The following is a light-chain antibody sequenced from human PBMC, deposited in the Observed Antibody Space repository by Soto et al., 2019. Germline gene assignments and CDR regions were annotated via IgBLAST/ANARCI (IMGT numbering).Light chain of an antibody. V-gene: IGKV3-20*01. Sequence: DIVLTQSPGTLSLSPGERATLSCRASQSVSSNHLAWYQQKPGQAPRLLIYGGSSRATGIPVRFSGSGSETDFTLTITRLEPEDFGVYYCQQYNNWPRATFGGGTKVDIK. CDR2: GGS. J-gene: IGKJ4*01. CDR1: QSVSSNH. CDR3: QQYNNWPRAT.